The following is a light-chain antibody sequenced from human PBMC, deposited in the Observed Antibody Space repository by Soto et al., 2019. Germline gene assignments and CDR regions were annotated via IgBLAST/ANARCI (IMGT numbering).Light chain of an antibody. CDR1: QSVTTY. J-gene: IGKJ4*01. Sequence: ETVLTQSPATLSLSPGERATLSCRASQSVTTYLAWYQQKPGQAPRLLIYDASTRAIGIPARFSGSGSGTDFTLTINRLEPEDFAVYYCQRSGGSVSFGGGTKVE. CDR3: QRSGGSVS. V-gene: IGKV3-11*01. CDR2: DAS.